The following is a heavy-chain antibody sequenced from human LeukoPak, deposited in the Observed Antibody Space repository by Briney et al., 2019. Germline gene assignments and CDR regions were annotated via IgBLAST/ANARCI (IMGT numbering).Heavy chain of an antibody. V-gene: IGHV1-2*02. J-gene: IGHJ4*02. CDR1: GYTFTGYY. D-gene: IGHD6-6*01. Sequence: GASVTVSCKASGYTFTGYYMHWVRQAPGQGLEWMGWINPNSGGTNYAQKFQGRVTMTRDTSISTAYMELSRLRSDDTAVYYCARGGIAARLCPDYWGQGTLVTVSS. CDR3: ARGGIAARLCPDY. CDR2: INPNSGGT.